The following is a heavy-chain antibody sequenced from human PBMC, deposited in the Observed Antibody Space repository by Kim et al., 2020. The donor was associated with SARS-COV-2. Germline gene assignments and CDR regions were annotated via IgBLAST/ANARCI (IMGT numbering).Heavy chain of an antibody. CDR3: ARNSGYYDSSGYYPLGY. CDR2: IYHSGST. V-gene: IGHV4-4*02. J-gene: IGHJ4*02. CDR1: GGSISSSNW. D-gene: IGHD3-22*01. Sequence: SETLSLTCAVSGGSISSSNWWSWVRQPPGKGLEWIGEIYHSGSTNYNPSLKSRVTISVDKSKNQFSLKLSSVTAADTAVYYCARNSGYYDSSGYYPLGYWGQGTLVTVSS.